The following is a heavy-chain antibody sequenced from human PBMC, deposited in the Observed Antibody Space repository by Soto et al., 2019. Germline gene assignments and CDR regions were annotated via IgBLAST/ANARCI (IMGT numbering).Heavy chain of an antibody. J-gene: IGHJ4*02. Sequence: QVQLQESGPGLVKPSQTLSLTCTVSGGSISSGDYYWSWIRQPPGKGLEWIGYIYYSGSTYYNPSLKSRVTTSVDTSKNQSSLKLSSVTAADTAVYYCARVGGFGATTIDYWGQGTLVTVSS. D-gene: IGHD3-10*01. CDR3: ARVGGFGATTIDY. CDR1: GGSISSGDYY. V-gene: IGHV4-30-4*01. CDR2: IYYSGST.